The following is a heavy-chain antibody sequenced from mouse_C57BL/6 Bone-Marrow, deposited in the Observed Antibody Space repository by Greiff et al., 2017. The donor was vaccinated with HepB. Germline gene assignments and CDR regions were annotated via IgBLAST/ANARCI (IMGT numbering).Heavy chain of an antibody. D-gene: IGHD1-1*01. CDR1: GYSITSGYY. CDR2: ISYDGSN. V-gene: IGHV3-6*01. Sequence: EVHLVESGPGLVKPSQSLSLTCSVTGYSITSGYYWNWIRQFPGNKLEWMGYISYDGSNNYNPSLKNRISITRDTSKNQFFLKLNSVTTEDTATYYCARGDYGSPWFAYWGQGTLVTVSA. CDR3: ARGDYGSPWFAY. J-gene: IGHJ3*01.